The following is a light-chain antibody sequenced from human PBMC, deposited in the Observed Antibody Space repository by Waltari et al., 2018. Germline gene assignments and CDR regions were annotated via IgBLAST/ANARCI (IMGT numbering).Light chain of an antibody. Sequence: DIVMTQTPLSLPVTPGEPASISCRSSQSLLNSNGNTYLHWYLQKPGQSPRLLIYKLTNRKSGVPDRFSGSGSGTDFTLKISRVEPEDVGVYYCMQSAKEYSFGQGTKVEIK. CDR1: QSLLNSNGNTY. CDR3: MQSAKEYS. V-gene: IGKV2-40*01. CDR2: KLT. J-gene: IGKJ2*03.